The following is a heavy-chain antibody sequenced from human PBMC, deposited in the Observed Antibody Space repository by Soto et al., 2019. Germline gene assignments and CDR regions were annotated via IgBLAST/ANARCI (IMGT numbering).Heavy chain of an antibody. Sequence: PSETLSLTCTVSGNSISGNYWSWIRQPPGKGLEWIGYIYYSGSTNYNPSLESRVTISVDTSKNQFSLKLISVTATDTAVYYCARGGASSLPFDFWGQGILVT. CDR2: IYYSGST. CDR1: GNSISGNY. CDR3: ARGGASSLPFDF. J-gene: IGHJ4*02. D-gene: IGHD6-13*01. V-gene: IGHV4-59*01.